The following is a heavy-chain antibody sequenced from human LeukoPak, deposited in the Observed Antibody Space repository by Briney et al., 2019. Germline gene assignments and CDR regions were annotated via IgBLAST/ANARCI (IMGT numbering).Heavy chain of an antibody. CDR3: ARRITMVRGVYDAFDM. V-gene: IGHV3-43*02. D-gene: IGHD3-10*01. J-gene: IGHJ3*02. CDR1: GFTFDDYA. Sequence: GGSLRLSCAASGFTFDDYAMHWVRQAPGKGLEWVSLISGDGGGTYYVDSVKGRFTVSRDNSKNSLYLQMNSLRTDDTALYYCARRITMVRGVYDAFDMWGQGTMVTVSS. CDR2: ISGDGGGT.